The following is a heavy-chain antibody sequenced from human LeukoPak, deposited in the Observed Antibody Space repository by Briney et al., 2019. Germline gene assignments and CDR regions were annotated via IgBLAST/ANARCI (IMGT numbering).Heavy chain of an antibody. V-gene: IGHV3-23*01. J-gene: IGHJ4*02. CDR3: AKTVVVITFRFDS. Sequence: GGSLRLSCVGSGSSFSTYAISWVRQAPGKGLEWVSAISGGGARTYYADSVKGRFTISRDNSKNTLDLQMNSLRAEDTAIYYCAKTVVVITFRFDSWGQGSLVTVSS. CDR2: ISGGGART. D-gene: IGHD2-21*01. CDR1: GSSFSTYA.